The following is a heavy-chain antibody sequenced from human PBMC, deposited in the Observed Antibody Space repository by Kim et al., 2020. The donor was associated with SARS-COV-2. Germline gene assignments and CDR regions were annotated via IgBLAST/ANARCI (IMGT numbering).Heavy chain of an antibody. CDR3: ARDRYYDSSGLDY. Sequence: YAQKFQGRVTMTRDTSTSTVYMELSSLRSEDTAVYYCARDRYYDSSGLDYWGQGTLVTVSS. J-gene: IGHJ4*02. D-gene: IGHD3-22*01. V-gene: IGHV1-46*01.